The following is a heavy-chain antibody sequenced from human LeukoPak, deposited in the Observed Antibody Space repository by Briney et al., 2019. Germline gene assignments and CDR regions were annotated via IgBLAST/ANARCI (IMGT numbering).Heavy chain of an antibody. V-gene: IGHV3-20*04. D-gene: IGHD3-10*01. CDR3: AKPHYGSGSPLYFDY. CDR2: INWNGGST. Sequence: GGSLRLSCAAFGFIFDDYGMSWVRQAPGKGLEWVSGINWNGGSTGYADSVKGRFTISRDNSKNTLYLQMNSLRAEDTAVYYCAKPHYGSGSPLYFDYWGQGTLVTVSS. CDR1: GFIFDDYG. J-gene: IGHJ4*02.